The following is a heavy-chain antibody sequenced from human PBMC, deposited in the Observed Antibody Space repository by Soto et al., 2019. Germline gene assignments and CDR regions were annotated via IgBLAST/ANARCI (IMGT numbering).Heavy chain of an antibody. CDR3: ARGRYGDY. J-gene: IGHJ4*02. V-gene: IGHV1-18*01. D-gene: IGHD1-1*01. CDR1: GYAFTTYG. Sequence: QVHLVQSGAEVKKPGASVKVSCKGSGYAFTTYGITWVRQAPGQGLEWMGWISAHNGNTNYAQKPQGRHTGARDTSTSTAYMELRSLRSDDTAVYYCARGRYGDYWGQGALVTVSS. CDR2: ISAHNGNT.